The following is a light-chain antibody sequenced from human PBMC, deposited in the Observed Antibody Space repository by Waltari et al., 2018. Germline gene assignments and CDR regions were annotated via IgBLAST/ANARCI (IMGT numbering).Light chain of an antibody. CDR1: SRALGRSRL. V-gene: IGLV2-23*02. Sequence: QSALTQPASVSGSPGQSITISCSGTSRALGRSRLFSWYQQHPGKAPKLIIHEVSERPSGVSDSFSGSKSGNTASLTISGLQTEDEATFYCCSYAGANLVIFGGGTRVTVL. CDR3: CSYAGANLVI. J-gene: IGLJ2*01. CDR2: EVS.